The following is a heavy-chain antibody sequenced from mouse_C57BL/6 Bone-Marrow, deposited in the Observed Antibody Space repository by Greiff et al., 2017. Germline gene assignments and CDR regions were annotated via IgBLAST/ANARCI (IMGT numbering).Heavy chain of an antibody. Sequence: VQLQQPGAELVKPGASVKMSCKASGYTFTSYWITWVKQRPGQGLEWIGDIYPGSGSTNYNEKFKSKATLTVATSSSTAYKLLSSLTSEDSAVYYCASPHYDGSSFDVWGTGTTVTVSS. CDR3: ASPHYDGSSFDV. J-gene: IGHJ1*03. CDR2: IYPGSGST. D-gene: IGHD1-1*01. V-gene: IGHV1-55*01. CDR1: GYTFTSYW.